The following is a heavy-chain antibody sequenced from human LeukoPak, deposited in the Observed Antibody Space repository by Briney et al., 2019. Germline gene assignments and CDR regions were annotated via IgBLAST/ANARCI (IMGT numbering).Heavy chain of an antibody. CDR3: AAGGGNTFNP. CDR2: FTGSDGNI. D-gene: IGHD1/OR15-1a*01. Sequence: GGSLRLSCAASGFTFSSQALSWVRQAPGKGLEWVSSFTGSDGNIHCVDSVKGRFTLSRDTSKETIYLQMNSLRADDTAMYYYAAGGGNTFNPWGQGVLVTVSS. CDR1: GFTFSSQA. J-gene: IGHJ5*02. V-gene: IGHV3-23*01.